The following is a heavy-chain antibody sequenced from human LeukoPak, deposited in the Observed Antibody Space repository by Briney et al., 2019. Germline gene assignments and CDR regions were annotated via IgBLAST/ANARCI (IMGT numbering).Heavy chain of an antibody. Sequence: GGSLRLSCAASGFTFSSYAMSWVRQAPGKGLEWVSAISGSGGSTYYADSVKGRFTISRDNSKNTLYLQMNSLRAEDTAVYYCARDPASPYYDSSGYLLALPDYWGQGTLVTVSS. CDR2: ISGSGGST. J-gene: IGHJ4*02. CDR1: GFTFSSYA. CDR3: ARDPASPYYDSSGYLLALPDY. D-gene: IGHD3-22*01. V-gene: IGHV3-23*01.